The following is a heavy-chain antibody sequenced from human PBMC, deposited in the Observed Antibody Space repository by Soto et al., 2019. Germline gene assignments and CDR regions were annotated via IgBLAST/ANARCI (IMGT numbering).Heavy chain of an antibody. CDR2: ISGSGGST. CDR3: AKAANCSSTSCYYGSAFPFYGMDV. J-gene: IGHJ6*02. CDR1: GFTFSSYA. D-gene: IGHD2-2*01. V-gene: IGHV3-23*01. Sequence: GGSLRLSCAASGFTFSSYAMSWVRQAPGKGLEWVSAISGSGGSTYYADSVKGRFTISRDNSKNTLYLQMNSLRAEDTAVYYCAKAANCSSTSCYYGSAFPFYGMDVWGQGTTVTVSS.